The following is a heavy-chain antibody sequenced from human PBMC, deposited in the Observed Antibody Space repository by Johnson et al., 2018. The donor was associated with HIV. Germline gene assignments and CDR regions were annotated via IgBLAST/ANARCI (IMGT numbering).Heavy chain of an antibody. CDR2: IYSGGST. D-gene: IGHD3-10*01. CDR3: ARALKKTRGVLALTFDI. J-gene: IGHJ3*02. CDR1: GFTVSSNY. V-gene: IGHV3-66*01. Sequence: EVQLVESGGGVVRPGGSLRLSCAASGFTVSSNYMSWVRQAPGKGLEWVSVIYSGGSTYYADSVKGRFTISRDNAKNSLYLQMNSLRAEDTAVYYCARALKKTRGVLALTFDIWGQGTMVTVSS.